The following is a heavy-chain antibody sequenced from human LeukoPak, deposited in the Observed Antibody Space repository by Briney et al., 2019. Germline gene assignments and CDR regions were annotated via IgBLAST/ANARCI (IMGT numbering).Heavy chain of an antibody. Sequence: GGSLRLSCAASGFTFDDYAMHWVRQGPGKGLEWVSGIGGNSGKIGYADSVQGRFTISRDNTKNSLYLQMNSLKPEDTATYYCAKDHGGNYWFFDLWGRGTLVSVSS. D-gene: IGHD4-23*01. CDR2: IGGNSGKI. V-gene: IGHV3-9*01. CDR1: GFTFDDYA. J-gene: IGHJ2*01. CDR3: AKDHGGNYWFFDL.